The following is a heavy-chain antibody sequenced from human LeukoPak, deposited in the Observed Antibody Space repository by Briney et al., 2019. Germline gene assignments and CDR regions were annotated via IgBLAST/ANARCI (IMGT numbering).Heavy chain of an antibody. J-gene: IGHJ4*02. D-gene: IGHD3-3*01. CDR1: GYSFTDYW. CDR3: ARRTGDFWSGYSTDY. CDR2: IYPGDSDT. Sequence: GESLKISCKASGYSFTDYWIGWVRQKPGKGLEWMGIIYPGDSDTRYSPSFQGQVTISADKSISIGYLQWSSLRAWDAAMYYCARRTGDFWSGYSTDYWGQGTLVTVSS. V-gene: IGHV5-51*03.